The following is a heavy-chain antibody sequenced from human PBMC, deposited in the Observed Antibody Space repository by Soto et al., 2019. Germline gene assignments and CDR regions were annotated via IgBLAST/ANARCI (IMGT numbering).Heavy chain of an antibody. Sequence: GGSLRLSCVASGFTFSTYAMSWVRQAPGKGLEWVSALTPSGGETYYADTVKGRFTISRDNSMNALYLQMNSLRIEDTAVYYCAHPRGYGVFDAYDIWGQGTMVTVSS. CDR3: AHPRGYGVFDAYDI. D-gene: IGHD4-17*01. V-gene: IGHV3-23*01. J-gene: IGHJ3*02. CDR1: GFTFSTYA. CDR2: LTPSGGET.